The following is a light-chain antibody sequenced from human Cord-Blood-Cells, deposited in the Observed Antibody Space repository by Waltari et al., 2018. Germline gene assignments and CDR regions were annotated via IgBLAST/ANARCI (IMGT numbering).Light chain of an antibody. CDR2: AAS. CDR3: QQSYSTPIT. Sequence: IQMTLSPSSLSASVGDRVTIPRRASQSISSYLNWYQQKPGKAPKLLLYAASSLQSGVPSRDSGSGSGTDVTLTISNLQPENFATYYSQQSYSTPITFGQGTRLEIK. V-gene: IGKV1-39*01. J-gene: IGKJ5*01. CDR1: QSISSY.